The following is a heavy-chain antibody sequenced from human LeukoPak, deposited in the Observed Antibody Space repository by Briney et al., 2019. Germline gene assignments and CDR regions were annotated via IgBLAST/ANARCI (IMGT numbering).Heavy chain of an antibody. CDR3: ARDPDKRFLEWLGVFDI. J-gene: IGHJ3*02. V-gene: IGHV3-23*01. Sequence: QSGGSLRLSCAASGFTFSSYAMSWVRQAPGKGLEWVSAISGSGGSTYYADSVKGRFTISRDNSKNTLYLQMNSLRAEDTAVYYCARDPDKRFLEWLGVFDIWAKGQWSPSLQ. CDR1: GFTFSSYA. CDR2: ISGSGGST. D-gene: IGHD3-3*01.